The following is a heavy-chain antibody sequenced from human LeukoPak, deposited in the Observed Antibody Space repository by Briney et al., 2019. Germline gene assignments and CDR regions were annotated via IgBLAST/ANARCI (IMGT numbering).Heavy chain of an antibody. CDR2: IWYDGSNK. Sequence: PGGSLRLSCATSGFTFRDYWMGWVRQAPGKGLEWVAVIWYDGSNKYYADSVKGRSTISRDNSKNTLYLQMNSLRAEDTAVYYCAREGVGRGVGASWFDPWGQGTLVTVSS. CDR1: GFTFRDYW. D-gene: IGHD1-26*01. V-gene: IGHV3-33*08. CDR3: AREGVGRGVGASWFDP. J-gene: IGHJ5*02.